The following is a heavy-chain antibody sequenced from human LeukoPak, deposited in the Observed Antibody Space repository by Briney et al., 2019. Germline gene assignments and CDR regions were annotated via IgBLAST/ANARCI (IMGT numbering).Heavy chain of an antibody. CDR1: GYTFTSYY. CDR2: INPSGGST. Sequence: GASVKVSCKASGYTFTSYYMHWVRQAPGQGLEWMGIINPSGGSTSYAQKFQGRVTMTRDMSTSTVYMELSSLRSEDTAVYYCARASYWYLRWFDPWGQGTLVTVSS. CDR3: ARASYWYLRWFDP. J-gene: IGHJ5*02. V-gene: IGHV1-46*01. D-gene: IGHD4-23*01.